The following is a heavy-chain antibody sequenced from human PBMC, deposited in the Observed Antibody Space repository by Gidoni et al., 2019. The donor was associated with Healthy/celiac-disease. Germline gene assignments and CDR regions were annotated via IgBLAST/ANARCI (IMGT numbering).Heavy chain of an antibody. Sequence: EVQLVESGGGLVQPGGSLRLSCAASGFTFSSYWMRWVRQSPGTGLEWVAKIKQDGSEKYYVDSVKGRFTISRDNAKNSLYLQMNSLRAEDTAVYYCARDQVNIWLPPVGIDYWGQGTLVTVSS. CDR2: IKQDGSEK. CDR3: ARDQVNIWLPPVGIDY. J-gene: IGHJ4*02. V-gene: IGHV3-7*01. D-gene: IGHD3-9*01. CDR1: GFTFSSYW.